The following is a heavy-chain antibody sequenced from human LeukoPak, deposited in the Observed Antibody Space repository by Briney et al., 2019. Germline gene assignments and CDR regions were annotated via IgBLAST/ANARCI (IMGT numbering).Heavy chain of an antibody. D-gene: IGHD1-26*01. CDR3: AGVQSVFVADQWVEGFLDY. CDR1: SSSFNFYY. V-gene: IGHV4-4*07. J-gene: IGHJ4*02. Sequence: SETLSLTCIVSSSSFNFYYWSWIRQPAGKGLEWIGRIHASGSTSYNPSLKSRLTMSIDTATTQFSLKLTSVTAADTAVYYCAGVQSVFVADQWVEGFLDYWGRGALVTVSP. CDR2: IHASGST.